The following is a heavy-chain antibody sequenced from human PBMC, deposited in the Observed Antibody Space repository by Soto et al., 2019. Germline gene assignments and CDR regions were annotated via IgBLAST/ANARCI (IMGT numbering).Heavy chain of an antibody. CDR2: IFYLGSS. CDR3: ASARRVSNSWSPGDSSFYGLDV. J-gene: IGHJ6*02. D-gene: IGHD2-2*01. Sequence: SETLSLTCTVSGDSIISSDFYWGWVRQPPGKGLEWIGSIFYLGSSYYNPSLKSRAAISLDTAKNQVSLELSSVTAADTAVYYCASARRVSNSWSPGDSSFYGLDVWGQGSTGTVSS. V-gene: IGHV4-39*01. CDR1: GDSIISSDFY.